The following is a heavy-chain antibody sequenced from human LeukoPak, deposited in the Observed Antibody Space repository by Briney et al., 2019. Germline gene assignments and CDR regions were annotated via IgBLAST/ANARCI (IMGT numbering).Heavy chain of an antibody. CDR2: ISSSSSTI. V-gene: IGHV3-48*01. CDR1: GFTFSSYS. J-gene: IGHJ4*02. D-gene: IGHD1-26*01. CDR3: ARGGGSYFPSELIFDY. Sequence: GGSLRLSCAASGFTFSSYSMNWVRQAPGKGLEWVSYISSSSSTIYYADSVKGRFTISRDNAKNSLYLQMNSLRAEDTAVYYCARGGGSYFPSELIFDYWGQGTLVTVSS.